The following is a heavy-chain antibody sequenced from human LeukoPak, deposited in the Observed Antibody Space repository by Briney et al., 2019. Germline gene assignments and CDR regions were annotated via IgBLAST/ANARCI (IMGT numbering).Heavy chain of an antibody. CDR2: ISGSGGST. V-gene: IGHV3-23*01. CDR3: AKDTAGGMTPERY. CDR1: GFTFSSYA. J-gene: IGHJ4*02. D-gene: IGHD1-1*01. Sequence: PGGSLRLSCAASGFTFSSYAMSWVRQAPGKGLEWVSAISGSGGSTYYADSVKGRFTISRDNSRNTLYLQMNSLRAEDTAVYYCAKDTAGGMTPERYWGQGTLVTVSS.